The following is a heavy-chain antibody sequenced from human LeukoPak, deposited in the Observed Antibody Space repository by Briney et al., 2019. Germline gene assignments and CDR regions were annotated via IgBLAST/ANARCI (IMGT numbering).Heavy chain of an antibody. V-gene: IGHV3-53*01. Sequence: GVSLRLSCAASGFTFSSYGMHWVRQAPGKGLEWVSVIYSGGSTYYADSVKGRFTISRDNSKNTLYLQMNSLRAEDSAVYYCARDRVRGQGTLVTVSS. J-gene: IGHJ4*02. CDR3: ARDRV. CDR1: GFTFSSYG. D-gene: IGHD3-3*01. CDR2: IYSGGST.